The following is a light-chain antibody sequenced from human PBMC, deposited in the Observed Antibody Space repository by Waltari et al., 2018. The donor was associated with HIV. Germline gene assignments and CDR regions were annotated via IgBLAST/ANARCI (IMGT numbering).Light chain of an antibody. CDR2: FNN. Sequence: YVLTQPPSVSVAPGETASIACGGDNIGNKGVHWYQQRPGQAPVLVIYFNNARPSGIPGRLSGSNSVNTATLTISRVEAGDEADYYCQVWDSKTSQGVFGGGTKLTVL. CDR3: QVWDSKTSQGV. J-gene: IGLJ3*02. V-gene: IGLV3-21*04. CDR1: NIGNKG.